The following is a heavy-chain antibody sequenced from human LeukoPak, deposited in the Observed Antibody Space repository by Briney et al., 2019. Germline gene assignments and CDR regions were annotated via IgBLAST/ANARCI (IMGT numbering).Heavy chain of an antibody. CDR1: GGTFSSYA. CDR2: IIPIFGTA. V-gene: IGHV1-69*05. Sequence: GSSVKVSCKASGGTFSSYAISWVRQAPGQGLEWMGRIIPIFGTANYAQKFQSRVAITTDESTSTAYMELSSLRSEDTAVYYCARGPRYSSSWDYFDYWGQGTLVTVSS. D-gene: IGHD6-13*01. J-gene: IGHJ4*02. CDR3: ARGPRYSSSWDYFDY.